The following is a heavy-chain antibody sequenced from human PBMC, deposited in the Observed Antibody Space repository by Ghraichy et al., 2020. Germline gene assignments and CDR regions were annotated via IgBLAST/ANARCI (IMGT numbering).Heavy chain of an antibody. D-gene: IGHD2-21*02. CDR2: ISGSGGST. Sequence: GESLNISCAASGFTFSNYAMSWVRQAPGKGLEWVSTISGSGGSTYYADSVKGRFTISRDNSKNTLYLQMNSLRAEDTAIYYCTKSPHIVVVTSLDYWGQGTLVTVSS. CDR1: GFTFSNYA. J-gene: IGHJ4*02. V-gene: IGHV3-23*01. CDR3: TKSPHIVVVTSLDY.